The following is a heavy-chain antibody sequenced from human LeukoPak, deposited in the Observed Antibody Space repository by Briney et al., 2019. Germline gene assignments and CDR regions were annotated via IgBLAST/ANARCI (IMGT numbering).Heavy chain of an antibody. J-gene: IGHJ4*02. V-gene: IGHV4-39*01. CDR3: ARGARALMNTLDY. D-gene: IGHD3-16*01. CDR2: IYYSGST. CDR1: GGSISSSSYY. Sequence: PSETLSLTCTVSGGSISSSSYYWGWIRQPPGKGLEWIGSIYYSGSTYYNSSLKSRVTISVDTSKNQFSLKLNSVTAADTAVYYCARGARALMNTLDYWGQGTLVTVSS.